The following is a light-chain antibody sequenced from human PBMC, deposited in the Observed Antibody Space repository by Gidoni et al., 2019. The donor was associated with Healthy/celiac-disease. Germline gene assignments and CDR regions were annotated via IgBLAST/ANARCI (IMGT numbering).Light chain of an antibody. CDR3: QQYGSSPPKT. CDR1: QSVSSSY. CDR2: GAS. J-gene: IGKJ3*01. V-gene: IGKV3-20*01. Sequence: EIVLPQSPGTLSLSPGERATLSCRASQSVSSSYLAWYQQKPGQAPRLLIYGASSRATGIPDRFSGSGSGTDFTLTISRLEPEDFAVYYCQQYGSSPPKTFGPGTKVDIK.